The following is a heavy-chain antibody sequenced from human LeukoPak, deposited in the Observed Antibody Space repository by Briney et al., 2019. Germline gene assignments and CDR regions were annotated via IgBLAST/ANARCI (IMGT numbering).Heavy chain of an antibody. CDR1: GFSFSTYN. J-gene: IGHJ3*02. V-gene: IGHV3-21*04. CDR3: AREVPQNAFDI. CDR2: ITTSSTYI. Sequence: GGSLRLSCAASGFSFSTYNMNWVRQAPGKGLEWVSSITTSSTYIYYADSVKGRFTISRDNAKNSLYLQMNSLRAEDTAVYYCAREVPQNAFDIWGQGTMVTVSS. D-gene: IGHD2-2*01.